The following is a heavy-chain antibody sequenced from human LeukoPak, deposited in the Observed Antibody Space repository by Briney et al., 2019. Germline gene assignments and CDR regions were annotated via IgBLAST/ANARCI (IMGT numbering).Heavy chain of an antibody. CDR3: AREKDEMATTFDY. D-gene: IGHD5-24*01. Sequence: GGSLRLSCAASGFTFSSYEMNWVRQAPGKGLEWVSYISSSGSTIYYADSVKGRFTISRDNAKNSLYLQMNSLRAEDTAVYYCAREKDEMATTFDYWGQGTLVTVSS. V-gene: IGHV3-48*03. J-gene: IGHJ4*02. CDR2: ISSSGSTI. CDR1: GFTFSSYE.